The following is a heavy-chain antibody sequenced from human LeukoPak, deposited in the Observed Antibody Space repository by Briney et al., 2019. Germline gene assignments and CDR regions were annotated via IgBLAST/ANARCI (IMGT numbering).Heavy chain of an antibody. V-gene: IGHV3-9*01. Sequence: GRSLRLSCAASGFKFDEYAMHWVRQAPGKGLEWVAGITWNSGSLGYADSVKGRFTISRDNAKMSLYLRMNSMRPEDTALYYCANLGFWGKGTLVSVSS. J-gene: IGHJ4*02. CDR1: GFKFDEYA. D-gene: IGHD2-15*01. CDR2: ITWNSGSL. CDR3: ANLGF.